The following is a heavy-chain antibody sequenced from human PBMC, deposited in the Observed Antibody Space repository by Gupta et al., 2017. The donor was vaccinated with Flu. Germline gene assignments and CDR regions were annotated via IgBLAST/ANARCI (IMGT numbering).Heavy chain of an antibody. Sequence: VRQAPGKGLEWVAVISYDGSNKYYADSVKGRFTISRDNSKNTLYLQMNSLRAEDTAVYYCARGRDYDPLMDVWGKGTTVTVSS. CDR2: ISYDGSNK. V-gene: IGHV3-30-3*01. CDR3: ARGRDYDPLMDV. D-gene: IGHD3-16*01. J-gene: IGHJ6*03.